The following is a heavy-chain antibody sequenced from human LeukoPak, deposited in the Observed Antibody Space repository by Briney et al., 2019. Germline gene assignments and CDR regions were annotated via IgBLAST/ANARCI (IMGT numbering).Heavy chain of an antibody. Sequence: PGGSLRLSCAASGFTFSNYWMSWVRQAPGKGREWVANIKQDGSGKYYVDSVKGRFTFSRDNAKNSLYLQMSSLRAEDTAVYYCARDLRQLVQRFDHYYFGMDVWGQGTTVTVSS. CDR3: ARDLRQLVQRFDHYYFGMDV. D-gene: IGHD6-13*01. CDR2: IKQDGSGK. CDR1: GFTFSNYW. V-gene: IGHV3-7*01. J-gene: IGHJ6*02.